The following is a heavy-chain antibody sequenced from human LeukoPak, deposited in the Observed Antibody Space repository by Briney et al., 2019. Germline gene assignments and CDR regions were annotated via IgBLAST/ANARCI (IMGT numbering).Heavy chain of an antibody. V-gene: IGHV3-30-3*01. D-gene: IGHD1-7*01. CDR3: ARDYWWNYDY. J-gene: IGHJ4*02. CDR2: ISKDGSDK. Sequence: PGGSLGLSCAASGFTFSDYAMHWVRQDPGKGLEWVAVISKDGSDKYYPGSVRGRFTISRDNSKNTIYLQMDSLRAEDTAIYYCARDYWWNYDYWGQGTLVTVSS. CDR1: GFTFSDYA.